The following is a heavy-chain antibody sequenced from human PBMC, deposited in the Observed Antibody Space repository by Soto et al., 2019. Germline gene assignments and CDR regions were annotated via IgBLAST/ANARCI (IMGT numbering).Heavy chain of an antibody. D-gene: IGHD6-19*01. CDR1: GGTFSSYA. Sequence: SVKVSCKASGGTFSSYAISWVRQAPGQGLEWMGGIIPIFGTANYAQKFQGRVTITADESTSTAYMELSSLRSEDTAVYYCARALGYRSGRALYSYYGRDVGGQGRAVTV. CDR3: ARALGYRSGRALYSYYGRDV. CDR2: IIPIFGTA. J-gene: IGHJ6*02. V-gene: IGHV1-69*13.